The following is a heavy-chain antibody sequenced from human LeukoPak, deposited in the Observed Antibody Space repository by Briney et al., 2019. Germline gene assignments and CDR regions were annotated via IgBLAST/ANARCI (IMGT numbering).Heavy chain of an antibody. J-gene: IGHJ4*02. CDR3: VRDFSLTRLERPFDY. CDR1: GFTFSNYW. Sequence: GGSLRLSCAASGFTFSNYWMTWVRQAPGKGLEWVANIKQDGSEKYYVDSVKGRFTISKDNAKNSLYLQMNSLRAEDTVVYYCVRDFSLTRLERPFDYWGQGTLVSVSS. D-gene: IGHD1-1*01. V-gene: IGHV3-7*01. CDR2: IKQDGSEK.